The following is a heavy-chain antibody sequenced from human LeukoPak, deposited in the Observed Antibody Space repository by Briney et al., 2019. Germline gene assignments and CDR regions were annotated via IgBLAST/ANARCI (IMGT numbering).Heavy chain of an antibody. J-gene: IGHJ4*02. CDR3: ARNDYGDSYFDY. D-gene: IGHD4-17*01. Sequence: GGSLRLSCAASGFTVSSNYMTWVRQAPGKGLEWVSVIYSAGSTYYADSVKGRFTISRDNSKNTLYLQMNSLRAEDTAVYYCARNDYGDSYFDYWGQGTLVTVSS. V-gene: IGHV3-53*01. CDR1: GFTVSSNY. CDR2: IYSAGST.